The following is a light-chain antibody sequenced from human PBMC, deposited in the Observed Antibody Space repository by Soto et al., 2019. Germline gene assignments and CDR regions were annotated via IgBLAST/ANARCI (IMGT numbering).Light chain of an antibody. CDR1: QSVDKF. J-gene: IGKJ1*01. V-gene: IGKV3-11*01. CDR2: DSS. CDR3: QQRSNWPWT. Sequence: EIELTQSPATLSLSPGETATLSCRASQSVDKFLAWYQQRPGQPPRLLIFDSSNRATGVPVRFSGTGSGTVFTLTIGSLEPEDFAVYYCQQRSNWPWTFGQGTKVDIK.